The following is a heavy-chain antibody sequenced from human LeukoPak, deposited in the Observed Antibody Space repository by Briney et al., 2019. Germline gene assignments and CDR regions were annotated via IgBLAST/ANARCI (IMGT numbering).Heavy chain of an antibody. Sequence: GGSLRLSCTASEFTFSSYEMNWVRQAPGKGLEYVSAISSNGGSTYYANSVKGRFTISRDNAKNSLYLQMNSLRAEDTAVYYCARVGGHVSPRYYYYYMDVWGKGTTVTVSS. CDR1: EFTFSSYE. CDR2: ISSNGGST. D-gene: IGHD3-16*01. V-gene: IGHV3-64*01. CDR3: ARVGGHVSPRYYYYYMDV. J-gene: IGHJ6*03.